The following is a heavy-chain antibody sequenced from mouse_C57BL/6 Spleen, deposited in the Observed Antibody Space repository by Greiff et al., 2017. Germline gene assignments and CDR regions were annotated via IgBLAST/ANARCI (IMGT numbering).Heavy chain of an antibody. J-gene: IGHJ4*01. Sequence: VQLQQSGPGLVKPSQSLSLTCSVTGYSITSGYYWNWIRQFPGNQLVWMGYISYDGSNNYNPSLKNRISITRDTSKNQFSLKLNSVTTEDTATYYCARELKAMDYWGQGTSGTVAS. CDR2: ISYDGSN. CDR3: ARELKAMDY. V-gene: IGHV3-6*01. CDR1: GYSITSGYY.